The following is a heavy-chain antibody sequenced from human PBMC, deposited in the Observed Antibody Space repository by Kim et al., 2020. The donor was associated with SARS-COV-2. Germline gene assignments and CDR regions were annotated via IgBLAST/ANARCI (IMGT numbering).Heavy chain of an antibody. J-gene: IGHJ4*02. V-gene: IGHV4-59*13. CDR3: ARGGYSSSWNFFDF. CDR2: IYYSGST. D-gene: IGHD6-13*01. CDR1: GGSISSYY. Sequence: SETLSLTCTVSGGSISSYYWNWIRQPPGKGLEWIGYIYYSGSTNYNPSLRSRVTISLDTSKNQFSLKLSSVTAADTAVYFCARGGYSSSWNFFDFWGQGT.